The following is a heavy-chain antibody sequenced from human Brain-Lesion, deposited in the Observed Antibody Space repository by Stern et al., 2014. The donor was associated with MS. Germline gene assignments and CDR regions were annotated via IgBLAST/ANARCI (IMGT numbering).Heavy chain of an antibody. J-gene: IGHJ5*02. CDR2: LFYSGTT. D-gene: IGHD4/OR15-4a*01. CDR1: GGSISGYY. Sequence: QLQLQESGPGLVKPSETLSLICTVSGGSISGYYGSWIRPPPGKGLGWIGFLFYSGTTNYNPSLESRVTISADTSKNQFSLRLNSVTAADTAVYYCARGGASSKWLDPWGQGILVTVSS. V-gene: IGHV4-59*01. CDR3: ARGGASSKWLDP.